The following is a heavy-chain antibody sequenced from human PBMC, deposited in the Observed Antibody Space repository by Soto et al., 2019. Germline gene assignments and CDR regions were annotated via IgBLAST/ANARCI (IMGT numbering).Heavy chain of an antibody. J-gene: IGHJ5*02. V-gene: IGHV1-58*02. CDR3: ARDRGPSSGYYPYWFDP. Sequence: ASVKVSCKASGFTFTSSAMQWVRQARGQRLEWIGWIVVGSGNTNYAQKFQERVTITADESTSTAYMELSSLRSEDTAVYYCARDRGPSSGYYPYWFDPWGQGTLVTVSS. D-gene: IGHD3-22*01. CDR1: GFTFTSSA. CDR2: IVVGSGNT.